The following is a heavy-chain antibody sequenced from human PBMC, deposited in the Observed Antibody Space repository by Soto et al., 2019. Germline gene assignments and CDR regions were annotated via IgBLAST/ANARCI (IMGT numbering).Heavy chain of an antibody. CDR2: TYYRSKWYI. CDR3: ARARDYDAWSGYPSQYSYYGMDV. V-gene: IGHV6-1*01. D-gene: IGHD3-3*01. CDR1: GDRVSTNSAA. Sequence: HSQTLSLTCAISGDRVSTNSAAWNWIRQSPSRGLEWLGRTYYRSKWYIDYALSVQSRITINPDTSKNQFSLQLDSVTPDDTAVYYCARARDYDAWSGYPSQYSYYGMDVWGQGTTVTVSS. J-gene: IGHJ6*02.